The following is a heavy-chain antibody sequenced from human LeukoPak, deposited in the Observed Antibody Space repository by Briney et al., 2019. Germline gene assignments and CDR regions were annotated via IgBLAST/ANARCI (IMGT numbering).Heavy chain of an antibody. CDR3: ARDLFPSFYYDGRGPIGY. V-gene: IGHV1-18*04. D-gene: IGHD3-22*01. Sequence: GASVRVSCKASGYTFTNYGITWVRQAPGQGLEWMGWISTHNVNTNYAQKFQGRVTMTTDASTSTAYMELRSLRSDDTAEYYCARDLFPSFYYDGRGPIGYWGQGALVTVSS. J-gene: IGHJ4*02. CDR2: ISTHNVNT. CDR1: GYTFTNYG.